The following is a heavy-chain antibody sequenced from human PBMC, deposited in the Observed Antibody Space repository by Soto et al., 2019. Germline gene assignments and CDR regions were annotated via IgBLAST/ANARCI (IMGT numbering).Heavy chain of an antibody. CDR1: GFTFSSYS. V-gene: IGHV3-21*01. CDR3: ARDGPYYDYVWGSYRLDY. J-gene: IGHJ4*02. D-gene: IGHD3-16*02. Sequence: GGSLRLSCAASGFTFSSYSMNWVRQAPGKGLEWVSSISSSSSYIYYADSVKGRFTISRDNAKNSLYLQMNSLRAEDTAVYYCARDGPYYDYVWGSYRLDYWGQGTLVTVSS. CDR2: ISSSSSYI.